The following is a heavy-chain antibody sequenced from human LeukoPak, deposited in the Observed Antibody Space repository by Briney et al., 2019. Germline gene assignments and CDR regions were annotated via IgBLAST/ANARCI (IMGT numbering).Heavy chain of an antibody. CDR1: GFSLSTSGMA. CDR3: AHRRDSMRAFDI. CDR2: IFWDVNK. J-gene: IGHJ3*02. D-gene: IGHD2-21*02. Sequence: SGPTLVNRTQTLTLTCTFSGFSLSTSGMAVGWIRQPPGKALEWLALIFWDVNKRYSPSLKSRLTITKDTSKNQVVLTMTNMDPVDTATYFCAHRRDSMRAFDIWGQGTVVTVSS. V-gene: IGHV2-5*02.